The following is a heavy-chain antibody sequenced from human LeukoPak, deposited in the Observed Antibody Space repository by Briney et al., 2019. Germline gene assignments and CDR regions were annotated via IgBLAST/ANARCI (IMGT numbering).Heavy chain of an antibody. D-gene: IGHD6-25*01. V-gene: IGHV4-39*01. J-gene: IGHJ4*02. Sequence: PSETLSLTCTVSGGSIISSSYYWGWIRQPPGKGLEWIGSIYYSGSTYYNPSLKSRVTISVDTSKNQFSLKPRSVTAADTAVYYCARRDSSGVVPRWDYWGQGTLVTVSS. CDR3: ARRDSSGVVPRWDY. CDR1: GGSIISSSYY. CDR2: IYYSGST.